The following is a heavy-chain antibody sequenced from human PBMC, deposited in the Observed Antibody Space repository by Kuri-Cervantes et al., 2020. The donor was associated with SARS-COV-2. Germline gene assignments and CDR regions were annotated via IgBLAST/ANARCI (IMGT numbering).Heavy chain of an antibody. CDR2: IYTSGST. CDR1: GGSTSSYY. J-gene: IGHJ6*02. D-gene: IGHD1-14*01. V-gene: IGHV4-4*07. CDR3: ASLQPPWARFGDDFYYGTDV. Sequence: SQTLSLSCTVSGGSTSSYYWSWIRQPAGTGLEWSGRIYTSGSTNYNPSLKSRVTMSVDASKYQFSLKLSSVTAADTAVYYFASLQPPWARFGDDFYYGTDVWGQGTTVTVSS.